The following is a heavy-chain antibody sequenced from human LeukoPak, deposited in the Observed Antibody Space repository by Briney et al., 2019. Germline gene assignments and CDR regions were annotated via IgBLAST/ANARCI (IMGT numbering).Heavy chain of an antibody. D-gene: IGHD1-14*01. CDR1: GYTFTSYA. J-gene: IGHJ5*02. Sequence: ASVKVSRKASGYTFTSYAMHWVRQAPGQRLEWMGWINAGNGNTKYSQKFQGRVTITRDTSASTAYMELSSLRSEDTAVYYCARDNDFEPYNWFDPWGQGTLVTVSS. CDR2: INAGNGNT. CDR3: ARDNDFEPYNWFDP. V-gene: IGHV1-3*01.